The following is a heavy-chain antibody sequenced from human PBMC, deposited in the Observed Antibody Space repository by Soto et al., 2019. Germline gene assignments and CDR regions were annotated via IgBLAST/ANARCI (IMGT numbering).Heavy chain of an antibody. CDR2: IIPIFRTG. D-gene: IGHD3-22*01. Sequence: ASVKVSCKASGGTFSSYAISWVRQAPGQVLEWMGGIIPIFRTGNYAQKFQGRVTITADESTSTAYVELSSLRSEDTAVYYCARAYYYDSSGHRGGLALDYWGQGTMVTVSS. J-gene: IGHJ4*02. CDR3: ARAYYYDSSGHRGGLALDY. V-gene: IGHV1-69*13. CDR1: GGTFSSYA.